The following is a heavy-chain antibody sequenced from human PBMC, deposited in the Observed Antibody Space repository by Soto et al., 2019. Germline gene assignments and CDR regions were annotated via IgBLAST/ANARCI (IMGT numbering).Heavy chain of an antibody. CDR2: FIPVYRTL. CDR3: ATGVIWIGYFTVDS. V-gene: IGHV1-69*13. J-gene: IGHJ4*02. D-gene: IGHD3-3*01. CDR1: GGSFGKSA. Sequence: SVKGSCKASGGSFGKSAINWVRQTPGQGLEWLVGFIPVYRTLNYAQKFQGRVTITADESTGTAYMTLSSLASDDTAVYYCATGVIWIGYFTVDSWGQGTRVTVSS.